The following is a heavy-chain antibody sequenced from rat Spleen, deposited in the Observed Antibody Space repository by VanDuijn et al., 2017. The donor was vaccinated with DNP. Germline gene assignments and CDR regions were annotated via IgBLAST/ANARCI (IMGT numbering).Heavy chain of an antibody. CDR1: GFSISNYN. V-gene: IGHV5S10*01. D-gene: IGHD1-6*01. J-gene: IGHJ2*01. CDR2: IISDGSRT. Sequence: EVQLVESGGGLVQPGRSLRLSCAASGFSISNYNMAWVRQTPTKGLEWVATIISDGSRTYYRDSVKGRFTISRNNARRTLSLQMDSLTSEDTATYFCTTDRVYRDGDTNLFDYWGQGVMVTVSS. CDR3: TTDRVYRDGDTNLFDY.